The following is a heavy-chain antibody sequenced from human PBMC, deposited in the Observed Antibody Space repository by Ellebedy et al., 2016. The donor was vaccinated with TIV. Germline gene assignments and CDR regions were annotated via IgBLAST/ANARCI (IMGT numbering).Heavy chain of an antibody. V-gene: IGHV1-3*01. J-gene: IGHJ5*02. CDR2: IYPANGDT. CDR1: GYIVTNHA. CDR3: ARATHYYVDTPMVKEFGP. Sequence: AASVKVSCKASGYIVTNHAIHWVRQAPGHSFEWMGWIYPANGDTKYSQQFQGRVTFTSDTSASTAYMELSSRRSEDTAVYYCARATHYYVDTPMVKEFGPWGQGTLVTVSS. D-gene: IGHD5-18*01.